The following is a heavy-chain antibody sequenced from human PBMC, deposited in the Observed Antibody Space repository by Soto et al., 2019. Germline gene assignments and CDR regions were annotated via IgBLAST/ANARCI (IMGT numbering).Heavy chain of an antibody. Sequence: ASVKVSCKASGYTFTSYGISWVRQAPGQGLEWMGWISAYNGNTNYAQKFQGRVTMTTDISTSTAYMELRSLRSDDTAVYYCARKTTYSYYGMDVWGQGTTVTVSS. J-gene: IGHJ6*02. D-gene: IGHD4-17*01. V-gene: IGHV1-18*01. CDR1: GYTFTSYG. CDR2: ISAYNGNT. CDR3: ARKTTYSYYGMDV.